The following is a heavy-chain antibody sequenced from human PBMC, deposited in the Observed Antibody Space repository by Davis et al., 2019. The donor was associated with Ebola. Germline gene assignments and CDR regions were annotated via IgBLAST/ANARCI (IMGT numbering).Heavy chain of an antibody. CDR1: GYTLSIYG. CDR2: VSAFNDKT. D-gene: IGHD4-11*01. CDR3: AIECSTVTTVWFDP. J-gene: IGHJ5*02. V-gene: IGHV1-18*01. Sequence: AASVKVSCKASGYTLSIYGVSWVRQAPGQGLEWMGWVSAFNDKTNYAQKPQGRVTMTTDTSTSTAYMELRSLRSDDTAVYYCAIECSTVTTVWFDPWGQGTLVTVSS.